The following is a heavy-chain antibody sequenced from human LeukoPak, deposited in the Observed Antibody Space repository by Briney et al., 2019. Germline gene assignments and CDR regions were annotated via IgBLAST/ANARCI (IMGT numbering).Heavy chain of an antibody. CDR3: ASSGYSYGIGDTLPFDY. D-gene: IGHD5-18*01. V-gene: IGHV3-23*01. Sequence: GGSLRLSCAASGFTFSSYAMSWVRQAPGKGLEWVSAISGSGGSTYYADSVKGRFTISRDNSKNTLYLQMNSLRAEDTAVYYCASSGYSYGIGDTLPFDYCGQGTLVTVSS. CDR2: ISGSGGST. J-gene: IGHJ4*02. CDR1: GFTFSSYA.